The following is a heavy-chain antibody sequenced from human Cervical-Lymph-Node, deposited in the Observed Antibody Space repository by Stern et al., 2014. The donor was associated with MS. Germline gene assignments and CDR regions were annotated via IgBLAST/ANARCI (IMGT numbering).Heavy chain of an antibody. Sequence: QVQLVESGPEVKKPGASLKVSCKASENTFTTYYMHWVRQAPGQGLEWMGGFDPEDGETIYAQKFQGRVTMTEDTSTDTAYMELSSLRSEDTAVYYCATDRDDFRSGYSAPTKGYGLDVWGQGTTVTVTS. CDR3: ATDRDDFRSGYSAPTKGYGLDV. V-gene: IGHV1-24*01. J-gene: IGHJ6*02. CDR2: FDPEDGET. CDR1: ENTFTTYY. D-gene: IGHD3-3*01.